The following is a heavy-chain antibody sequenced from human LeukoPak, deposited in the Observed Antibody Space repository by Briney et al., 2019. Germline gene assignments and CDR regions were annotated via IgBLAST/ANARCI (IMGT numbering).Heavy chain of an antibody. CDR3: ARDSGTTGEVKFDP. Sequence: SETLSLTCTVSGGSISGYYWSWIRQPAGTALEWIGRIYTSGTITYNPSLKSRVTMSVDTSKNQFSLKLSSVTAADTAVYYCARDSGTTGEVKFDPWGQGTLVTVSS. D-gene: IGHD3-10*01. CDR2: IYTSGTI. V-gene: IGHV4-4*07. J-gene: IGHJ5*02. CDR1: GGSISGYY.